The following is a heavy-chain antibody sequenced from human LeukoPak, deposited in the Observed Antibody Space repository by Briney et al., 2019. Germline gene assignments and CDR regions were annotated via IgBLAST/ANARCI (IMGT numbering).Heavy chain of an antibody. D-gene: IGHD6-13*01. CDR1: GGSISSSSYY. CDR2: IYYSGST. Sequence: PSETLSLTCTVSGGSISSSSYYWGWIRQPPGKGLEWIGSIYYSGSTYYNPSLKSRVTISVDTSKNQFSLKLSSVTAADTAVYYCARGRGWQQLVKSPGYYYYYMDVWGKGTTVTVSS. J-gene: IGHJ6*03. CDR3: ARGRGWQQLVKSPGYYYYYMDV. V-gene: IGHV4-39*07.